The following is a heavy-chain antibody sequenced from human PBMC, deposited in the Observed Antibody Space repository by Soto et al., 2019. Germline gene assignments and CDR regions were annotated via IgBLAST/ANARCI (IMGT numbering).Heavy chain of an antibody. CDR1: GFTFSSYA. CDR2: ISGSGGST. CDR3: AKVVENHVLIVAPDFDY. D-gene: IGHD2-15*01. J-gene: IGHJ4*02. V-gene: IGHV3-23*01. Sequence: GGSLRLSCAASGFTFSSYAMSWVRQAPGKGLEWVSAISGSGGSTYYADSVKGWFTISRDNSKNTLYLQMNSLRAEDTAVYYCAKVVENHVLIVAPDFDYWGQGTLVTVSS.